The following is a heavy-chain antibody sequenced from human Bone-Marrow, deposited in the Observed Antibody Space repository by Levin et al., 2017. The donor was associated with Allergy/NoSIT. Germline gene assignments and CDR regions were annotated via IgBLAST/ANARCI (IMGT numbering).Heavy chain of an antibody. CDR2: IYYSGST. V-gene: IGHV4-59*01. Sequence: SCTVSAGSINNDYWSYWSWIRQPPGKGLEWIGCIYYSGSTNYNPSLKSRITISVDTSKNQFSLKLSSVTAADTAVYYCARAVGYCSTTSCYAERWAFDIWGQGTMVTVSS. CDR1: AGSINNDY. CDR3: ARAVGYCSTTSCYAERWAFDI. J-gene: IGHJ3*02. D-gene: IGHD2-2*01.